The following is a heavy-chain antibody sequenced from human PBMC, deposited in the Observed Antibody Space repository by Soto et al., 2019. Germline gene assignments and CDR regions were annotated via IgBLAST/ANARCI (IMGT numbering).Heavy chain of an antibody. CDR3: ARLRHDYIWGSYRPFDY. Sequence: SETLSLTCAVYGGSFSYYYWIWIRQPPGKGLEWIGEINHSGSTKYNPSLKSRVTISVDTSKNQFSLKLSSVTAADTAVYYCARLRHDYIWGSYRPFDYWGQGTPVTVSS. D-gene: IGHD3-16*02. CDR1: GGSFSYYY. CDR2: INHSGST. V-gene: IGHV4-34*01. J-gene: IGHJ4*02.